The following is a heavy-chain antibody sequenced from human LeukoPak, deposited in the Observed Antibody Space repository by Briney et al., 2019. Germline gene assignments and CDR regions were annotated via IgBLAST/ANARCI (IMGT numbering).Heavy chain of an antibody. CDR3: ARAFLTYYYDSSGYYYFDY. CDR1: GGSISSGAYY. CDR2: IYYSGST. J-gene: IGHJ4*02. V-gene: IGHV4-30-4*01. D-gene: IGHD3-22*01. Sequence: PSETLSLTCTVSGGSISSGAYYWSWIRQPPGKAQAWIGYIYYSGSTYYNPSLKSRVTISVDTSKNQFSLKLSSVTAADTAVYYCARAFLTYYYDSSGYYYFDYWGQGTLVTVSS.